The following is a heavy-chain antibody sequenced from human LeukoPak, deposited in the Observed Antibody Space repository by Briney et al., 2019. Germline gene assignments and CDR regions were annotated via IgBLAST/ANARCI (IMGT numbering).Heavy chain of an antibody. CDR2: ISYDGGNK. V-gene: IGHV3-30-3*01. CDR1: GFTFNTHA. J-gene: IGHJ4*02. D-gene: IGHD3-22*01. Sequence: GRSPRLSCAASGFTFNTHAMHWVRQAPGKGLEWVAAISYDGGNKYYADSVKGRFTISRDNAKNSLYLQMNSLRAEDTAVYYCARDPYDSSWGLCYFDYWGQGNLVTVSS. CDR3: ARDPYDSSWGLCYFDY.